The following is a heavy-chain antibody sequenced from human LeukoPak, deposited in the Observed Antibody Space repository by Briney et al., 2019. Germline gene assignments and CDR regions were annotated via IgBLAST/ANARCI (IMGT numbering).Heavy chain of an antibody. V-gene: IGHV3-48*01. CDR2: ISSSSSTI. J-gene: IGHJ4*02. D-gene: IGHD3-3*01. CDR3: ASSYPTSRYYDFWSGYYVEDSGRGY. CDR1: GFTFSSYS. Sequence: GGSLRLSCAASGFTFSSYSMNWVRQAPGKGLEWVSYISSSSSTIYYADPVKGRFTISRDNAKNSLYLQMNSLRAEDTAVYYCASSYPTSRYYDFWSGYYVEDSGRGYWGQGTLVTVSS.